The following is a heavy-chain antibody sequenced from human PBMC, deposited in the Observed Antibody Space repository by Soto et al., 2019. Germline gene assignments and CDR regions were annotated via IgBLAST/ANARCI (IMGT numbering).Heavy chain of an antibody. J-gene: IGHJ3*02. CDR3: ARPRYCSGGSCYRNYDAFDI. CDR1: GYSFTSYG. D-gene: IGHD2-15*01. Sequence: ASVTVSCKASGYSFTSYGISWGRQAPGQGLEWMGWISAYNGNTNYAQKLQGRVTMTTDTSTSTAYMELRSLRSDDTAVYYCARPRYCSGGSCYRNYDAFDIWGQGTMVTVSS. V-gene: IGHV1-18*01. CDR2: ISAYNGNT.